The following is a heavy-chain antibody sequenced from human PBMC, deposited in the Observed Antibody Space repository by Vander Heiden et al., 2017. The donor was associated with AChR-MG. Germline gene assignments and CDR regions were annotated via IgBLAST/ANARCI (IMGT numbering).Heavy chain of an antibody. D-gene: IGHD3-22*01. V-gene: IGHV3-30*03. CDR3: VCSGDSSGYYFRVDY. CDR2: ISYDGSNK. Sequence: QVQLVESGGGVVQPGRSLRLPCAASGLPFGGYGMHWVRQAPGKGLEWVAVISYDGSNKYYADSVKGRFTISRDNSKNTLYLQMNSLRAEDTAVYYCVCSGDSSGYYFRVDYWGQGTLVTVSS. CDR1: GLPFGGYG. J-gene: IGHJ4*02.